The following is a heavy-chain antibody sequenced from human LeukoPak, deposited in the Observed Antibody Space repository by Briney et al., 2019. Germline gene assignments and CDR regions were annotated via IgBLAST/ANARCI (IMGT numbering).Heavy chain of an antibody. J-gene: IGHJ5*02. CDR3: ARDIGYCSSTSCPRVDNWFDP. D-gene: IGHD2-2*01. CDR1: GGSISSYY. CDR2: IYYSGST. Sequence: SETLSLTCTVSGGSISSYYWSWIRQPPGKGLEWIGYIYYSGSTNYNPSLKSRVTISVDTSKNQFSLKLSSVTAADTAVYYCARDIGYCSSTSCPRVDNWFDPWGQGTLVTVSS. V-gene: IGHV4-59*08.